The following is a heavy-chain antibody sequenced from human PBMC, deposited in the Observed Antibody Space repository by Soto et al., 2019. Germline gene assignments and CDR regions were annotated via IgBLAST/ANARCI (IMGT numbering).Heavy chain of an antibody. Sequence: SETLSLTCTVSGGSISSSSYYWGWIRQPPGKGLEWIGSIYYSGSTYYNPSLKSRVTISVDTSKNQFSLKLSSVNAADTAVYYCARHLPTTTVILGVRSFGGGNWFDPWGQGTLVTVSS. J-gene: IGHJ5*02. CDR1: GGSISSSSYY. D-gene: IGHD4-17*01. V-gene: IGHV4-39*01. CDR3: ARHLPTTTVILGVRSFGGGNWFDP. CDR2: IYYSGST.